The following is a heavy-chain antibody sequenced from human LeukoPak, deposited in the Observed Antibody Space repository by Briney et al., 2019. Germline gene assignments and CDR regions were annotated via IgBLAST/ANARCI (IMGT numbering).Heavy chain of an antibody. J-gene: IGHJ4*02. Sequence: SGTLSLTCTVSGGPISSYYWSWIRQPPGKGLEWIGYIYYSGSTNFNPSLKSRVTMSVDTSKNQFSLRLSSVTAADTAAYFCARENWRSKSIDFDSWGQGTLVTVSS. CDR2: IYYSGST. CDR1: GGPISSYY. V-gene: IGHV4-59*12. D-gene: IGHD6-6*01. CDR3: ARENWRSKSIDFDS.